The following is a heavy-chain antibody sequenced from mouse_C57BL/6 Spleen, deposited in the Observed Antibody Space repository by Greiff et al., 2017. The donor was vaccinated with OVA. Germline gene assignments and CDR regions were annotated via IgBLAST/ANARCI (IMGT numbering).Heavy chain of an antibody. CDR3: ARKGDGSSYYFDY. D-gene: IGHD1-1*01. CDR1: GYTFTSYW. V-gene: IGHV1-64*01. Sequence: LQPGAELVKPGASVKLSCKASGYTFTSYWMHWVKQRPGQGLEWIGMIHPNSGSTNYNEKFKSKATLTVDKSSSTAYMQLSSLTSEDSAVYYCARKGDGSSYYFDYWGQGTTLTVSS. J-gene: IGHJ2*01. CDR2: IHPNSGST.